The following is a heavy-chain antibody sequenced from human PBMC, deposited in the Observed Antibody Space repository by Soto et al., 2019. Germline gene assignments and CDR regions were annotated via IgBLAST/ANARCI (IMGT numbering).Heavy chain of an antibody. CDR1: GFTFSSYA. V-gene: IGHV3-30-3*01. D-gene: IGHD3-22*01. CDR2: ISYDGSNK. J-gene: IGHJ4*02. CDR3: ASRPKYYYDSSGYFAN. Sequence: GGSLRLSCAASGFTFSSYAMHWVRQAPGKGLELVAVISYDGSNKYYADSVKGRFTISRDNSKNTLYLQMNSLRAEDTAVYYCASRPKYYYDSSGYFANWGQGTLVTVSS.